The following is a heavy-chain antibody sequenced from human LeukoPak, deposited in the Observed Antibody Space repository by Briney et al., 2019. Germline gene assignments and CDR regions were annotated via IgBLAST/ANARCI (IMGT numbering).Heavy chain of an antibody. J-gene: IGHJ4*02. CDR2: MSSGGRYI. Sequence: GGSLRLSCAASGFTFGSYSMTWVRQAPGKGLEWVSSMSSGGRYIYYADSVRGRFTISRDNAKNSLYLLMNSLRVEDTAVYYCARDRPTGASRLFVVQWGQGTLVTVSS. D-gene: IGHD3-3*01. CDR1: GFTFGSYS. V-gene: IGHV3-21*01. CDR3: ARDRPTGASRLFVVQ.